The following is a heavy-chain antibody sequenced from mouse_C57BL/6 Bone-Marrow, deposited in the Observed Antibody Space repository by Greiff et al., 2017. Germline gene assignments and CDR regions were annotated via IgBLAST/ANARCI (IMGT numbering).Heavy chain of an antibody. CDR3: ARQPLVFDV. J-gene: IGHJ1*03. CDR1: GFTFSSYG. Sequence: EVKLMESGGDLVKPGGSLKLSCAASGFTFSSYGMSWVRQTPDKRLEWVATISSGGSYTDYPDSVKGRFTISRDNAKNTLYLQMSSLKSEDTAMYYCARQPLVFDVWGTGTTVTVSS. V-gene: IGHV5-6*01. CDR2: ISSGGSYT.